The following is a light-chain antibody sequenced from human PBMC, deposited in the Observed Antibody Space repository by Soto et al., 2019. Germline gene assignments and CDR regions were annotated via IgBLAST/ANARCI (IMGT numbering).Light chain of an antibody. Sequence: QSVLTQPPSASGTPGQTVTISCSGSRSNIGSNTLNWYQQLPGTAPQLLISTSNHRPSGVRDRFSASKSGTSASLAISGLQSDDEADYYCAAWDDSLNVVVFGGGTTLTVL. CDR1: RSNIGSNT. CDR2: TSN. V-gene: IGLV1-44*01. J-gene: IGLJ2*01. CDR3: AAWDDSLNVVV.